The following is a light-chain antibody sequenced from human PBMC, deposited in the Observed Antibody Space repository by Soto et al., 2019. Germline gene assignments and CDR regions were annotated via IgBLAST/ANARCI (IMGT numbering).Light chain of an antibody. CDR2: GAS. CDR1: QRLSSN. V-gene: IGKV3-15*01. CDR3: QQYINWPRT. J-gene: IGKJ1*01. Sequence: EIVLTQSPVTLSVSPGERATLFCRASQRLSSNLAWYQQRPGQAPRLLIYGASIRATDIPARFIGSGSGTEFTLTISSLQSEDFAVYYCQQYINWPRTFGQGTKVDIK.